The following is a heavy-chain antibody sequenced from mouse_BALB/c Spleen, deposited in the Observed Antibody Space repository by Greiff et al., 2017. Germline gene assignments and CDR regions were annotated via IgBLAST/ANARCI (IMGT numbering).Heavy chain of an antibody. V-gene: IGHV1-5*01. D-gene: IGHD2-1*01. CDR2: IYPGNSDT. J-gene: IGHJ4*01. Sequence: VQLKESGTVLARPGASVKMSCKASGYTFTSYWMHWVKQRPGQGLEWIGAIYPGNSDTSYNQKFKGRAKLTAVTSTSTAYMELSSLTNEDSAVYYCTRGGWGKDAMDYWGQGTSVTVSS. CDR3: TRGGWGKDAMDY. CDR1: GYTFTSYW.